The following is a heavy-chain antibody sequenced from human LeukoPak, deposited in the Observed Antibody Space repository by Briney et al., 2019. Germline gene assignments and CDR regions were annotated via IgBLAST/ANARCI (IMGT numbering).Heavy chain of an antibody. D-gene: IGHD6-13*01. CDR3: ARAAYSSTWYSRYFDL. Sequence: GGSLRLSCAASGFTFRSYDMHWVRQATGKGLEWVSGIGSAGEIYYPGSVKGRFTISRENAKNSLYLQMNSLRAGDTAVYYCARAAYSSTWYSRYFDLWGRGTLVTVSS. CDR1: GFTFRSYD. J-gene: IGHJ2*01. CDR2: IGSAGEI. V-gene: IGHV3-13*01.